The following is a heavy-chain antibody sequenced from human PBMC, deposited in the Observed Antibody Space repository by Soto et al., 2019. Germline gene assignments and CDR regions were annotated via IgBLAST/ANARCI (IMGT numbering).Heavy chain of an antibody. CDR2: IIPRSATS. J-gene: IGHJ6*02. Sequence: QVQLVQSGAEVKKPGSSVKVSCKASGDTFSTYTITWMRQAPGQGLEWMGGIIPRSATSNYAQKFQGRVTTPGDSSTSTVYMELSSLSSEDTAVYYCAREGLVLVPTTVNSDYYYSAMDVWGQGTTVTVSS. CDR3: AREGLVLVPTTVNSDYYYSAMDV. D-gene: IGHD2-2*01. V-gene: IGHV1-69*12. CDR1: GDTFSTYT.